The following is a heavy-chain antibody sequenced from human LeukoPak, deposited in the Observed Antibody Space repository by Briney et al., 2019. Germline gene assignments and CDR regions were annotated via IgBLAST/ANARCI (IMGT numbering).Heavy chain of an antibody. Sequence: GGSLRLSCAASGFTFSSYAMHWVRQAPGKGLEWVAVISYDGSNKYYADSVKGRFTISRDNSKNTLYLQMNSLRAEDTAVYYCARDLSRIVVVVAAAFDIWAKGQWSPSLQ. CDR2: ISYDGSNK. V-gene: IGHV3-30*04. D-gene: IGHD2-15*01. CDR3: ARDLSRIVVVVAAAFDI. J-gene: IGHJ3*02. CDR1: GFTFSSYA.